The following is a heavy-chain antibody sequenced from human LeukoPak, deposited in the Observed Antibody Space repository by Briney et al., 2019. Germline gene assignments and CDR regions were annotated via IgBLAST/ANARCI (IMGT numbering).Heavy chain of an antibody. CDR1: GFTFSSYS. J-gene: IGHJ4*02. D-gene: IGHD6-19*01. CDR3: ARGPSTDAYSSGWYN. Sequence: PGGSLRLSCAASGFTFSSYSMNWVRQAPGKGLEWVSSISSSSSYIYYADSVKGRFTISRDNAKNSLYLQMNSLRAEDTAVYYCARGPSTDAYSSGWYNWGQGTLVTVSS. V-gene: IGHV3-21*01. CDR2: ISSSSSYI.